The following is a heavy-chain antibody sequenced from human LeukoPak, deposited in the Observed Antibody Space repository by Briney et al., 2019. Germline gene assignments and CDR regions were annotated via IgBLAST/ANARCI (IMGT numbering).Heavy chain of an antibody. D-gene: IGHD4-23*01. CDR1: GYTFTAYH. Sequence: ASVRVSCKTSGYTFTAYHIHWVRQAPGQGLEWMGWISGYNGHTKYAQELQGRVTMTTETSTNTAYMELRSLTSGDTAVYFCARDALHRIHGYGGWFDPWGQGTLVTVSS. CDR2: ISGYNGHT. V-gene: IGHV1-18*04. CDR3: ARDALHRIHGYGGWFDP. J-gene: IGHJ5*02.